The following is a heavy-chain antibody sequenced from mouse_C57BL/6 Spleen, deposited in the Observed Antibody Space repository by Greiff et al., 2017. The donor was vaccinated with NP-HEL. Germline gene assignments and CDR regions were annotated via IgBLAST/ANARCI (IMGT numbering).Heavy chain of an antibody. J-gene: IGHJ1*03. CDR1: GFTFSSYG. V-gene: IGHV5-6*01. D-gene: IGHD2-2*01. Sequence: EVMLVESGGDLVKPGGSLKLSCAASGFTFSSYGMSWVRQTPDKRLEWVATISSGGSYTYYPDSVKGRFTISRENAKNTLYLQMSSLKSEDTAMYYCARHEGGYAGYFDVWGTGTTVTVSS. CDR3: ARHEGGYAGYFDV. CDR2: ISSGGSYT.